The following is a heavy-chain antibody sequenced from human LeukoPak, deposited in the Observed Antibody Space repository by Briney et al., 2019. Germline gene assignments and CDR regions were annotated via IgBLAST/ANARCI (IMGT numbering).Heavy chain of an antibody. D-gene: IGHD3-10*01. CDR2: ISGSGGST. CDR1: GFTFSSYA. J-gene: IGHJ4*02. Sequence: GGSLRLSCAASGFTFSSYAMSWVRQAPGKGLEWVSAISGSGGSTYYADSVKGRFTISRDNSKNTPYLQMNSLRAEDTAVYYCAKTIWFGELFFDYWGQGTLVTVSS. V-gene: IGHV3-23*01. CDR3: AKTIWFGELFFDY.